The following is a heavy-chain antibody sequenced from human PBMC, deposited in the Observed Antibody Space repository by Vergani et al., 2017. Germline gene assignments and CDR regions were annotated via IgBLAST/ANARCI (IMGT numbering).Heavy chain of an antibody. CDR1: GFTFSSYA. CDR2: ISSSSSYI. J-gene: IGHJ4*02. CDR3: ARDTDTVEPYILPLYFDY. V-gene: IGHV3-21*01. D-gene: IGHD1-26*01. Sequence: VQLVESGGGVVQPGRSLRLSCAASGFTFSSYAMHWVRQAPGKGLEWVSSISSSSSYIYYAYSVKGRFTISTDNAKKSLYLQMNSLRAEDTAVYYCARDTDTVEPYILPLYFDYWGQGTLVTVSS.